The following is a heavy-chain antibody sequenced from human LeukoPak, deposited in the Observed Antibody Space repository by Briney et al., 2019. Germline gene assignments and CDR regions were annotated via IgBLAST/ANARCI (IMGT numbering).Heavy chain of an antibody. D-gene: IGHD3-3*01. CDR1: GFSLSNPRMS. Sequence: SGPTLVNPTETLTLTCTVSGFSLSNPRMSVSWIRQPPGKALEWLAHIFSNDEKSYSTSLKSRLTISKDTSKRQAVLTMTNMDPVDTATYYCARSDYDTWSGSSYYFDYWGQGTLVTVSS. J-gene: IGHJ4*02. CDR3: ARSDYDTWSGSSYYFDY. V-gene: IGHV2-26*01. CDR2: IFSNDEK.